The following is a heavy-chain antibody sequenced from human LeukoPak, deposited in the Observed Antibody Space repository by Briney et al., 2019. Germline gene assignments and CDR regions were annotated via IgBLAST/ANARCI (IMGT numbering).Heavy chain of an antibody. V-gene: IGHV3-23*01. CDR2: ISSNGGGT. Sequence: PGGSLRLSCAASGFTFSSYAMSWVRRAPGKGLEWVSAISSNGGGTFYADSVKGQFTISRDNSQNTLYLQMNSLRAEDTAIYYRAKHYGSGTYYNYLDYWGQGTLVTVSS. CDR3: AKHYGSGTYYNYLDY. D-gene: IGHD3-10*01. CDR1: GFTFSSYA. J-gene: IGHJ4*02.